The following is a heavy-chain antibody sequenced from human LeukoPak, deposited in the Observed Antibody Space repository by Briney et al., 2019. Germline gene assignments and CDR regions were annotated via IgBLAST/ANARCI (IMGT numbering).Heavy chain of an antibody. Sequence: PSETLSLTCTVFGGSISSGNYYWNWIRPHPGKGLEWIGYIYYSESTYSNPSLKSRVTISIDTSKNQFSLKLSSVTVADTAVYFCARSAGVNYFDYWGQGTLVTVSS. CDR3: ARSAGVNYFDY. CDR2: IYYSEST. CDR1: GGSISSGNYY. D-gene: IGHD7-27*01. V-gene: IGHV4-31*03. J-gene: IGHJ4*02.